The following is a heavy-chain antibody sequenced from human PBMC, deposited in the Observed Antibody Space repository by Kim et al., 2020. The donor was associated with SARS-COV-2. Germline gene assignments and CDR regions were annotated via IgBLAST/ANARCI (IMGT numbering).Heavy chain of an antibody. J-gene: IGHJ4*02. Sequence: TNDADSVKGRFTISRDNAKNSLYLQMNSLRAEDTAVYYCARGADYGDYIYWGQGTLVTVSS. CDR2: T. D-gene: IGHD4-17*01. V-gene: IGHV3-11*06. CDR3: ARGADYGDYIY.